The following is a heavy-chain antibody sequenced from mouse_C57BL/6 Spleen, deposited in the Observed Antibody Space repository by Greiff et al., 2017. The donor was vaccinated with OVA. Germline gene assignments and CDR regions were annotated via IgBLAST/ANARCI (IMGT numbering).Heavy chain of an antibody. CDR2: ISSGGSYT. D-gene: IGHD2-3*01. CDR3: AREDDGYYNAMDY. J-gene: IGHJ4*01. V-gene: IGHV5-6*01. Sequence: EVQLVESGGDLVKPGGSLKLSCAASGFTFSSYGMSWVRQTPDKRLEWVATISSGGSYTYYPDSVKGRFTISRDNAKNTLYLQLSSLKSEDTAMYYCAREDDGYYNAMDYWGQGTSVTVSS. CDR1: GFTFSSYG.